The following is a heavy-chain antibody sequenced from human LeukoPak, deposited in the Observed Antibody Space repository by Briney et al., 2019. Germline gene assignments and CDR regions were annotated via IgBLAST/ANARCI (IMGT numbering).Heavy chain of an antibody. CDR1: GFTFSSYS. D-gene: IGHD2-21*02. Sequence: PGGSLRLSCAASGFTFSSYSMSWVRQAPGKGLEWVSGTSDRGDYTYYADSVKGRFTISRDTSKNTLYLQMNSLRAEDTAVYYCARGRSIVVVTAILDYWGLGTLVTVSS. CDR3: ARGRSIVVVTAILDY. V-gene: IGHV3-23*01. CDR2: TSDRGDYT. J-gene: IGHJ4*02.